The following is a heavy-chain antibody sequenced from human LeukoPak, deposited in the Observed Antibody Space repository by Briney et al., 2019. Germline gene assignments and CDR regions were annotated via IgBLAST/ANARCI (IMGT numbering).Heavy chain of an antibody. V-gene: IGHV1-69*13. CDR1: GGTFSSYA. J-gene: IGHJ4*02. Sequence: VASVKVSCKAAGGTFSSYAISWVRQAPGQGLEWMGGIIPIFSTANYAQKFQGRGTITADESTSTAYMELSSLRSEDTAVYYCAREGPAMVKGDYFDYWGQGTLVTVSS. D-gene: IGHD5-18*01. CDR3: AREGPAMVKGDYFDY. CDR2: IIPIFSTA.